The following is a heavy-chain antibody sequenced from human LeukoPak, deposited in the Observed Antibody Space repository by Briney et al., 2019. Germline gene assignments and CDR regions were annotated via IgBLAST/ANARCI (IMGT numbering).Heavy chain of an antibody. CDR2: INSRSSYI. Sequence: GGALRLSCAASGVTLSSYIMNWVRPAPGKGREWVSSINSRSSYIVYADSLKGRFTITRDNAKNSLYLQMNSLRAEDTAVYYCARATTNWTDAFDIWGQGTMVTVSS. D-gene: IGHD1-26*01. CDR3: ARATTNWTDAFDI. V-gene: IGHV3-21*01. J-gene: IGHJ3*02. CDR1: GVTLSSYI.